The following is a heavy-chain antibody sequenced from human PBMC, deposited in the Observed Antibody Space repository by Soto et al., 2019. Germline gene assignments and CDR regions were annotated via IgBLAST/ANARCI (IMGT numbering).Heavy chain of an antibody. CDR1: GCTFSSYA. Sequence: GASVKASCKASGCTFSSYAISCVRQAPGQGLEWMGGIIPIFGTANYAQKFQGRVTITADESTSTAYMELSSLRSEDTAVYYCARHWGIVVVPAAMQDYYYYYGMDVWGQGTTVTVSS. D-gene: IGHD2-2*01. CDR2: IIPIFGTA. J-gene: IGHJ6*02. V-gene: IGHV1-69*13. CDR3: ARHWGIVVVPAAMQDYYYYYGMDV.